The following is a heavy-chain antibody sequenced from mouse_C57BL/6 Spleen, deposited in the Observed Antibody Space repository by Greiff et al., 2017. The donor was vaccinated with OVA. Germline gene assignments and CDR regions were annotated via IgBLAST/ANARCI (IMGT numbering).Heavy chain of an antibody. CDR3: TRRGSRHYFDY. CDR1: GFTFSDAW. D-gene: IGHD1-1*01. Sequence: EVKVEESGGGLVQPGGSMKLSCAASGFTFSDAWMDWVRQSPEKGLEWVAEIRNKANNHATYYAESVKGRFTISRDDSKSSVYLQMNSLRAEDTGIYYCTRRGSRHYFDYWGQGTTLTVSS. CDR2: IRNKANNHAT. J-gene: IGHJ2*01. V-gene: IGHV6-6*01.